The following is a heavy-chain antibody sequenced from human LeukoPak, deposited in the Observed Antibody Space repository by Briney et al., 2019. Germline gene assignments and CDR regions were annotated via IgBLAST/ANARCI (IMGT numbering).Heavy chain of an antibody. D-gene: IGHD2-2*01. CDR1: GGTFSSYA. CDR2: IIPIFGTA. CDR3: ARDKIVPAAISYYYYYGMDV. J-gene: IGHJ6*02. V-gene: IGHV1-69*01. Sequence: SVKVSCKASGGTFSSYAISWVRQAPGQGLEWMGGIIPIFGTANYAQKFQGRVTITADESTSTAYTELSSLRSEDTAVYYCARDKIVPAAISYYYYYGMDVWGQGTTVTVSS.